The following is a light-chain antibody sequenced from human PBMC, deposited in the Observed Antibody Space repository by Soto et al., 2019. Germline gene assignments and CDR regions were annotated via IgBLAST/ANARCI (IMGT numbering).Light chain of an antibody. V-gene: IGKV3-20*01. CDR1: QSVSSSY. J-gene: IGKJ2*01. CDR2: GAS. Sequence: EIVMTQSPATLSVSPGERATLSCRASQSVSSSYLAWYQQKPGQAPRLLIYGASSRATGIPDRFSGSGSGTDFTLPISRLEPEDFAVYYCQQYGSSPPYTFGQGTKLEIK. CDR3: QQYGSSPPYT.